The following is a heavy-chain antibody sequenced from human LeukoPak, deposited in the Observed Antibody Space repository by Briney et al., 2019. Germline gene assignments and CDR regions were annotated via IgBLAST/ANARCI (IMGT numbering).Heavy chain of an antibody. J-gene: IGHJ4*02. D-gene: IGHD3-3*01. V-gene: IGHV4-61*02. CDR3: ARDGMESDGD. CDR2: IYTSGST. CDR1: GGSISSGSYY. Sequence: PSETLSLTCTVSGGSISSGSYYWSWIRQPAGKGLEWIGRIYTSGSTNYNPSLKSRVTISVDTSKNQFSLKLSSVTAADTAVYYCARDGMESDGDWGQGTLVTVSS.